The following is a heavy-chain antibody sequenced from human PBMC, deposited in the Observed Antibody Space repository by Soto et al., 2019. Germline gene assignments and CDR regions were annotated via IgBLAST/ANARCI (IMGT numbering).Heavy chain of an antibody. CDR2: ISRSGAT. V-gene: IGHV4-34*01. CDR3: ATSLWFGTQGEL. J-gene: IGHJ4*02. Sequence: QVQLQQWGAGLLKPSETLSLSCAVYGGYFNDNYYTWFRQPPGKGLEWIGEISRSGATKYIPSLKSGATLAFDTSKNQVSLKVTSVTAADTAVYYCATSLWFGTQGELWGQGALVTVSS. D-gene: IGHD3-10*01. CDR1: GGYFNDNY.